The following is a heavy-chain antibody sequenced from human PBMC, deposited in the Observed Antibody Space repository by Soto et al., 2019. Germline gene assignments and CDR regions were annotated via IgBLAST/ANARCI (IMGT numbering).Heavy chain of an antibody. V-gene: IGHV4-39*01. D-gene: IGHD3-3*02. J-gene: IGHJ5*02. Sequence: QLQLQESGPGLVKPSETLSLTCTVSGGSISSSSYYWGWLRQPPGKGLEWIGSIYYSGSTYYNPSPKSRVTRSVDTSKNQFSLKLSSVPAADTAVYYCASPKIAFYNWFDPWGQGTLVTVSS. CDR1: GGSISSSSYY. CDR2: IYYSGST. CDR3: ASPKIAFYNWFDP.